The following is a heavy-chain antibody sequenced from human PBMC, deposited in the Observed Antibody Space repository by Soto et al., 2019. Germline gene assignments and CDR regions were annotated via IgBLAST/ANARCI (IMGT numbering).Heavy chain of an antibody. V-gene: IGHV1-69*01. Sequence: QVQLVQSGAEVKKPGSSVKVSCKASGGTFSSYAISWVRQAPGHGLEWMGGIIPIFGTANYAQKFQGRVRIPADESTGTGYMELSSVRSEDTAVYYFARGPYYDFCSGYSIYGGYYGMDVWGQGTTVTVSS. CDR3: ARGPYYDFCSGYSIYGGYYGMDV. CDR1: GGTFSSYA. J-gene: IGHJ6*02. CDR2: IIPIFGTA. D-gene: IGHD3-3*01.